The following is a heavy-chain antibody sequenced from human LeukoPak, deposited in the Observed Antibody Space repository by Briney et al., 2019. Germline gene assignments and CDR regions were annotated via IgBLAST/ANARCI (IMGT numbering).Heavy chain of an antibody. J-gene: IGHJ4*02. CDR3: AQGYSSGWYPH. D-gene: IGHD6-19*01. Sequence: GGSLRLSCTVSGFSVSTSGMSWVRQAQGKGLQTISAISVEGESAYYADSVKGRFTISRDNSKNTLYLRMNSLRVEDTAVYYCAQGYSSGWYPHWGQGSLVSVSS. V-gene: IGHV3-23*01. CDR2: ISVEGESA. CDR1: GFSVSTSG.